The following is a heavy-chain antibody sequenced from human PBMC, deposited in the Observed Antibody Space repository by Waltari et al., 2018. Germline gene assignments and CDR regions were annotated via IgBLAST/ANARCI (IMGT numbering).Heavy chain of an antibody. V-gene: IGHV3-49*03. CDR1: GFTFGDYA. CDR3: TRDSEQLVVGLADY. Sequence: EVQLVESGGGLVQPGRSLRLSCTASGFTFGDYAMSWFRQAPGKGQEWVGFIRSKAYGGTTEYVASGKGRFTISRDDSKSIAYLQMNSLKTEDTAVYYCTRDSEQLVVGLADYWGQGTLVTVSS. CDR2: IRSKAYGGTT. J-gene: IGHJ4*02. D-gene: IGHD6-13*01.